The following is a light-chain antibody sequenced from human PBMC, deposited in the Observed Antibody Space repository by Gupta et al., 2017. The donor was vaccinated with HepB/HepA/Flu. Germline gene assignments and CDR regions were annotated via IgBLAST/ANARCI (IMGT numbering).Light chain of an antibody. J-gene: IGKJ4*01. CDR2: GAS. Sequence: DVQMTQSPSSVSASVGDRVTITCRASENIAHYLNWYQHKPGKAPELLIHGASSLQSGVPSRFRGTVSGLEFTLSIIRLQPEDFGTYCCQQRDSLPIAFGGGTKVEIK. CDR1: ENIAHY. V-gene: IGKV1-39*01. CDR3: QQRDSLPIA.